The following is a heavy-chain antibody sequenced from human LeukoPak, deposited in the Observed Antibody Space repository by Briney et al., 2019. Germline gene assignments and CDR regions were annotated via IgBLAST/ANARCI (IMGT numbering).Heavy chain of an antibody. D-gene: IGHD3-22*01. CDR3: AKDAYYDSSGYYYSWYFDL. V-gene: IGHV1-8*01. Sequence: ASVKVSCKASGYTFTSYDINWVRQATGQGLEWMGWMNPNSGNTGYAQKFQGRVTMTRNTSISTAYMELSSLRSEDTAVYYCAKDAYYDSSGYYYSWYFDLWGRGALVTVSS. CDR2: MNPNSGNT. J-gene: IGHJ2*01. CDR1: GYTFTSYD.